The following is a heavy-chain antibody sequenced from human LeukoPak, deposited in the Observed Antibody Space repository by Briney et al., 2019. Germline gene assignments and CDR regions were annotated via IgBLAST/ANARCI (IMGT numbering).Heavy chain of an antibody. CDR2: IYYSGST. CDR3: ARSFGGPHTSLDFDY. J-gene: IGHJ4*02. CDR1: GGSISSSSYY. Sequence: PSETLSLTCTVSGGSISSSSYYWGWIRQPPGKGLEWIGYIYYSGSTNYNPSLKSRVTISVDTSKNQFSLKLSSVTAADTAVYYCARSFGGPHTSLDFDYWGQGTLVTVSS. D-gene: IGHD3-10*01. V-gene: IGHV4-61*05.